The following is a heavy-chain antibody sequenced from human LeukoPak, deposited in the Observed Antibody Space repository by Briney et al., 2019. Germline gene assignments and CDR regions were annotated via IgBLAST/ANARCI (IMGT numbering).Heavy chain of an antibody. J-gene: IGHJ6*02. D-gene: IGHD6-13*01. CDR2: VSISGDST. CDR3: AREGRAAADNGRTYYYYSGMDV. V-gene: IGHV3-23*01. Sequence: PGGSLRLSCAASGFTFSSYAMGWGRQAPGKGLEWVSDVSISGDSTWYADSVKPRFTISRQKSKTTLYRQMTRPSGEDTAVYYCAREGRAAADNGRTYYYYSGMDVWGQETKVTVSS. CDR1: GFTFSSYA.